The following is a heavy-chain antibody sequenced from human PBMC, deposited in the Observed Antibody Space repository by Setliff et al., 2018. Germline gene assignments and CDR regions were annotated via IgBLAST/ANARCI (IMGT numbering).Heavy chain of an antibody. V-gene: IGHV3-48*03. D-gene: IGHD5-18*01. Sequence: GGSLRLSCAASGFTFSSYEMNWVRQAPGKGLEWVSYISSSGSTIYYADSVKGRFTISRDNAKNSLYLQMNSPRAEDTAVYYCATLPDTAMATAIAEYFQHWGQGTLVNVSS. CDR3: ATLPDTAMATAIAEYFQH. CDR2: ISSSGSTI. J-gene: IGHJ1*01. CDR1: GFTFSSYE.